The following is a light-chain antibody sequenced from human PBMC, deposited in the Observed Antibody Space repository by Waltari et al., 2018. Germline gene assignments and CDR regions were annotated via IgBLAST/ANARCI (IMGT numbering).Light chain of an antibody. CDR2: FAS. CDR1: QSLLHSNGYHY. J-gene: IGKJ1*01. CDR3: MQTVQTLTWT. V-gene: IGKV2-28*01. Sequence: DIVMTQSPLSLRVAPGEPASISCRSSQSLLHSNGYHYLDWYVQKPGRSPQLLIYFASDRASGVPDRFSGSASGRDFTLTISRVEAEDVGVYYCMQTVQTLTWTFGQGTKLEIK.